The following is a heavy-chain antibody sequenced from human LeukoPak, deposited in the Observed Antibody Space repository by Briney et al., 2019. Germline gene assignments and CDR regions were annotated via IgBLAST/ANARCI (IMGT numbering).Heavy chain of an antibody. CDR3: ARRIVGAFPFDY. V-gene: IGHV3-48*02. D-gene: IGHD1-26*01. CDR1: GFTFSSYN. J-gene: IGHJ4*02. CDR2: ITTSGGTI. Sequence: GGSLRLSCAASGFTFSSYNMNWVRQAPGKGLEWVSYITTSGGTIYYADSVKGRFTISRDNAKNSLYLQMNSLRDEDTAVYYCARRIVGAFPFDYWGQGTLVTVSS.